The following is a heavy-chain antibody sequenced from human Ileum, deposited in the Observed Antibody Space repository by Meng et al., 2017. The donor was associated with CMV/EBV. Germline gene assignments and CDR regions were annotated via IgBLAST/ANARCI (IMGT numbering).Heavy chain of an antibody. J-gene: IGHJ4*02. V-gene: IGHV4-39*07. D-gene: IGHD6-19*01. CDR2: IYYSGST. CDR1: GGSISSSSYY. CDR3: ATYSGWQIDS. Sequence: QLQPPGPAPGKPSESLPLTCTVSGGSISSSSYYWGWIRQPPGKGLEWIGSIYYSGSTYYNPSLKSRVTISVDTSKNQFSLKLSSVTAADTAVYYCATYSGWQIDSWGQGTLVTVSS.